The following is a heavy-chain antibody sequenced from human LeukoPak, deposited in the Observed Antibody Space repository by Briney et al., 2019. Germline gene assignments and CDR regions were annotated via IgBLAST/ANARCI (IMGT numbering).Heavy chain of an antibody. CDR1: GGTFSSYA. CDR2: IIPIFGTA. Sequence: ASVKVSCKASGGTFSSYAISWVRQAPGQGLEWMGGIIPIFGTANYAQKFQGRVTITTDESTSTAYMELSSLRSEDTAVYYCARGGYYYDGSGPKGAFDIWGQGTMVTVSS. V-gene: IGHV1-69*05. J-gene: IGHJ3*02. D-gene: IGHD3-22*01. CDR3: ARGGYYYDGSGPKGAFDI.